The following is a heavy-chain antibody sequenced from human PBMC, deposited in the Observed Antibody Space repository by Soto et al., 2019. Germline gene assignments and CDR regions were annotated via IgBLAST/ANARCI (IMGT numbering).Heavy chain of an antibody. CDR1: GLTFDDYA. CDR3: AKDQGTKYDFWSGYTPNYYYYMDV. J-gene: IGHJ6*03. Sequence: EVQLVESGGGLVQPGRSLRLSCAASGLTFDDYAMQWVRQAPGKGLEWVSGISWNSGSIGYADSVKGRFTISRDNAKNSLYLQMNSLRAEDTALYYCAKDQGTKYDFWSGYTPNYYYYMDVWGKGTTVTVSS. CDR2: ISWNSGSI. D-gene: IGHD3-3*01. V-gene: IGHV3-9*01.